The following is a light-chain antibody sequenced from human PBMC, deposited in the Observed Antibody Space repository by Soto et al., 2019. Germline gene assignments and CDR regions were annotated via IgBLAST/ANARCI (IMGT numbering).Light chain of an antibody. Sequence: EIVLTQSPGTLSLSPGERATLSCRASQSVSSSYLAWYQKKPGQAPRLLIYGAASRATGIPDRFSGSGSGTDFTLTISSLEPEDVAVYYCQQYGNSPPYTFGQGTKLEIK. J-gene: IGKJ2*01. V-gene: IGKV3-20*01. CDR3: QQYGNSPPYT. CDR1: QSVSSSY. CDR2: GAA.